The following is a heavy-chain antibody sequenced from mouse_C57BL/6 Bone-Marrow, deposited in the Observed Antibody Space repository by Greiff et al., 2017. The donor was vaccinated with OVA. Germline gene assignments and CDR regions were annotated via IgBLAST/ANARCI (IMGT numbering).Heavy chain of an antibody. D-gene: IGHD2-5*01. J-gene: IGHJ4*01. CDR3: ARNAYYSNYDYYAMDY. V-gene: IGHV3-6*01. Sequence: ESGPGLVKPSQSLSLTCSVTGYSITSGYYWNWIRQFPGNKLEWMGYINYDGSNNYNPSLKNRISITRDTSKNQFFLKLNSVTTEDTATYYCARNAYYSNYDYYAMDYWGQGTSVTVSS. CDR1: GYSITSGYY. CDR2: INYDGSN.